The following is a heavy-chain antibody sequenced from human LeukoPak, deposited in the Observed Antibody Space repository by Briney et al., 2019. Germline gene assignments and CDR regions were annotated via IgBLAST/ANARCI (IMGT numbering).Heavy chain of an antibody. CDR3: ARDATTAIGTVYMDV. D-gene: IGHD1-1*01. V-gene: IGHV3-48*03. CDR1: GFTFSSYE. Sequence: GGSLRLSCAASGFTFSSYEMNWVRQAPGKGLEWVSYISSSGSTIYYADSVKGRFTISRDNAKNSLYLQMNSLRAEDTAVYYCARDATTAIGTVYMDVWGKGTTVTISS. J-gene: IGHJ6*03. CDR2: ISSSGSTI.